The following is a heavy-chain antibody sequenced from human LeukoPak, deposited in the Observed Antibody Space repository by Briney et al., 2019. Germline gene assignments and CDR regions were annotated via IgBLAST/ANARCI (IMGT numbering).Heavy chain of an antibody. CDR2: ISWNSGSI. Sequence: GGSLRLSCAASGFTFDDYAMHWVRQAPGKGLEWVSGISWNSGSIGYADSVKGRFTISRDNTKNSLYLQMNSLRAEDTALYYCAKDNFDYYGSGSYGYYFDYWGQGTLVTVSS. V-gene: IGHV3-9*01. CDR1: GFTFDDYA. J-gene: IGHJ4*02. CDR3: AKDNFDYYGSGSYGYYFDY. D-gene: IGHD3-10*01.